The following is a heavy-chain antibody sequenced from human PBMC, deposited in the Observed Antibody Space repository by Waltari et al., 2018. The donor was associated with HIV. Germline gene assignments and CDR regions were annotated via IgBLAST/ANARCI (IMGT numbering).Heavy chain of an antibody. CDR1: GGSISSSSYY. CDR3: ATLPTGTTGGAYYYYGMDV. CDR2: IYYSGST. D-gene: IGHD1-7*01. J-gene: IGHJ6*02. Sequence: QLQLQESGPGLVKPSETLSLTCTVSGGSISSSSYYWGWIRQPPGEGLEWIGSIYYSGSTYYTPSLKSRVTISVDTSKNQFSLKLSSVTAADTAVYYCATLPTGTTGGAYYYYGMDVWGQGTTVTVSS. V-gene: IGHV4-39*01.